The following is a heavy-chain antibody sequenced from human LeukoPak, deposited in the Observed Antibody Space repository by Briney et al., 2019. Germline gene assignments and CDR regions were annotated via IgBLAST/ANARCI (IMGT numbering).Heavy chain of an antibody. CDR1: GFTVSSNY. V-gene: IGHV3-66*01. J-gene: IGHJ4*02. D-gene: IGHD6-19*01. CDR2: IYSGGST. CDR3: ARAIAVAGNLDY. Sequence: GGSLRLSCAASGFTVSSNYMSWVRQAPGKGLEWVSVIYSGGSTYYADSVKGRFTISRDNSKNTLYLQMNSLRAEDTAVYYCARAIAVAGNLDYWGQGTLVTVSS.